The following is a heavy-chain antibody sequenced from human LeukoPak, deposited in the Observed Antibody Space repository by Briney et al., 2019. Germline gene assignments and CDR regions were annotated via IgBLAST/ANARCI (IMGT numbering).Heavy chain of an antibody. V-gene: IGHV4-38-2*02. CDR1: GYSISSGYY. CDR2: IYHSGST. Sequence: SETLSLTCSVSGYSISSGYYWGWIRQPPGKGLEWIGSIYHSGSTYYNPSLKSRVNISVDTSKNQFSLKLSSVTAADTAVYYCATGAGATFDYWGQGTLVTVSS. CDR3: ATGAGATFDY. J-gene: IGHJ4*02. D-gene: IGHD1-26*01.